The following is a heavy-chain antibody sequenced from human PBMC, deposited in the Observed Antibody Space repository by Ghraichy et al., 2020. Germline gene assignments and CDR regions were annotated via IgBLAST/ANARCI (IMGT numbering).Heavy chain of an antibody. CDR1: GFTFSSYA. V-gene: IGHV3-23*01. J-gene: IGHJ5*02. D-gene: IGHD3-16*02. CDR2: ISGSGGST. CDR3: TVMITFGGVIVT. Sequence: GGSLRLSCAASGFTFSSYAMSWVRQAPGKGLEWVSAISGSGGSTYYADSVKGRFTISRDNSKNTLYLQMNSLRAEDTAVYYCTVMITFGGVIVTWGQGTLVTVSS.